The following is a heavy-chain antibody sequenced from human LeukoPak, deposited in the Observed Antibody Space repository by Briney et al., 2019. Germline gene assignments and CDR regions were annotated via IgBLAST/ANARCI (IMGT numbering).Heavy chain of an antibody. CDR2: INSDGSST. V-gene: IGHV3-74*01. J-gene: IGHJ6*02. CDR3: ARDLEIPGAYGMDV. D-gene: IGHD3-3*01. CDR1: GFTFSNYW. Sequence: PGGSLRLSCAASGFTFSNYWMDWVRHAPGKGLVWVSHINSDGSSTIYADSVKGRFTISRDNAKNTLYLQMNDLRAEDTAVYYCARDLEIPGAYGMDVWGQGTTVTVSS.